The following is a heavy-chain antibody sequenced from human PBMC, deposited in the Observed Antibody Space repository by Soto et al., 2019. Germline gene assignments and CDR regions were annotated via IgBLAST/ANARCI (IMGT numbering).Heavy chain of an antibody. V-gene: IGHV1-69*01. CDR2: IIPIFGTA. CDR3: ARSESIAAADTEGAWFDP. D-gene: IGHD6-13*01. J-gene: IGHJ5*02. Sequence: QVQLVQSGAEVKKPGSSVKVSCKASGGTFSSYAISWVRQAPGQGLEWMGGIIPIFGTANYAQKFQGRGTITADESTSTAYMDLSSLRSEDTAVYACARSESIAAADTEGAWFDPWGQGTLVTVSS. CDR1: GGTFSSYA.